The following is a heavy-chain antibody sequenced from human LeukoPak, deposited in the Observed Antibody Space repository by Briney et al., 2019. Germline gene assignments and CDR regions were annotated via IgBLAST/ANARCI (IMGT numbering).Heavy chain of an antibody. CDR3: ARVGYDSGGYYPTFDY. CDR1: GGSFSGYY. CDR2: IYYSGST. V-gene: IGHV4-34*01. Sequence: SETLSLTCAVYGGSFSGYYWSWIRQPPGKGLEWIGRIYYSGSTYYNPSLKSRVTISVDTSKNQFSLKLSSVTAADTAVYYCARVGYDSGGYYPTFDYWGQGTLVTVSS. J-gene: IGHJ4*02. D-gene: IGHD3-22*01.